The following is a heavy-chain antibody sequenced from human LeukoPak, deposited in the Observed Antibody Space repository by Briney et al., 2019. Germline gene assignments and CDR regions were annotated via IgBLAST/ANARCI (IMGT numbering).Heavy chain of an antibody. CDR2: INPNSGGT. CDR3: ARETYYYDSSGYYFWYFDL. Sequence: ASVKVSCKASGYTFTGYYMHWVRQAPGQGLEWMGWINPNSGGTNYAQKFQGRVTMTRDTSISTAYMELSRLRSGDTAVYYCARETYYYDSSGYYFWYFDLWGRGTLVTVSS. J-gene: IGHJ2*01. D-gene: IGHD3-22*01. V-gene: IGHV1-2*02. CDR1: GYTFTGYY.